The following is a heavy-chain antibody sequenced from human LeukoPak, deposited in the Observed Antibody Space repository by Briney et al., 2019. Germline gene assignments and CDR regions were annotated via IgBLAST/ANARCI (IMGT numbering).Heavy chain of an antibody. V-gene: IGHV1-8*01. Sequence: GASVKVSCKASGYTFTSYDINWVRQATGQGLEWMGWMNPNSGNTGYAQKFQGRVTMTRNTSISTAYMELSSLRSEDTAVYYCARSSTILGVVIMNCWGQGTLVTVSS. CDR3: ARSSTILGVVIMNC. CDR1: GYTFTSYD. CDR2: MNPNSGNT. D-gene: IGHD3-3*01. J-gene: IGHJ4*02.